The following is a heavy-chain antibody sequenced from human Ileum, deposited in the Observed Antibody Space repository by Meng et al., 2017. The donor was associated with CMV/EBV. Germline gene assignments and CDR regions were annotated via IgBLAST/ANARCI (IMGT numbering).Heavy chain of an antibody. CDR3: ARGTTAWKGVDY. CDR1: GFTLSVHY. Sequence: GESLKISCVGSGFTLSVHYMHWVRQIPGKGLVWVANTSPDGSWVDYVDSVKGRFTVSRDNAKNTVFLQMGSLRADDTAVYYCARGTTAWKGVDYWGPGTSVTVSS. D-gene: IGHD1-1*01. J-gene: IGHJ4*01. CDR2: TSPDGSWV. V-gene: IGHV3-74*01.